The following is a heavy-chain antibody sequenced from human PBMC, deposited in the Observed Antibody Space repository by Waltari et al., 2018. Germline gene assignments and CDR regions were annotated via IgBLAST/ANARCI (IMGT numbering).Heavy chain of an antibody. D-gene: IGHD6-19*01. CDR3: ARLSYNNGWYRVDN. CDR1: GSSISSYY. J-gene: IGHJ4*02. CDR2: IYYNGNT. V-gene: IGHV4-59*01. Sequence: QVQLQESGPGVVKPSETLSLTCSVSGSSISSYYWTWIRQPPGKGLEWIGYIYYNGNTNYNPSLKSRVAMSVDMSRKKFSLNLSSVSAADTAIYYCARLSYNNGWYRVDNWGQGTLVTVSS.